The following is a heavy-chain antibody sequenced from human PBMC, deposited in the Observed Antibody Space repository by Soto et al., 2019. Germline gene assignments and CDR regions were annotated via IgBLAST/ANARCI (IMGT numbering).Heavy chain of an antibody. D-gene: IGHD3-22*01. CDR3: ARATYYYDSSGYYPGGLDY. CDR1: GGSISSYY. Sequence: SETLSLTCTVSGGSISSYYWSWIRQPPGKGLEWIGYIYYSGSTNYNPSLKSRVTISVDTSKNQFSLKLSSVTAADTAVYYWARATYYYDSSGYYPGGLDYWGQGTLVTVSS. V-gene: IGHV4-59*01. J-gene: IGHJ4*02. CDR2: IYYSGST.